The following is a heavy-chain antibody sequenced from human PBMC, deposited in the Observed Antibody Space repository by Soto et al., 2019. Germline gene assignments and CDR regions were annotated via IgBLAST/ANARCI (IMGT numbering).Heavy chain of an antibody. CDR1: GGTFSSYT. J-gene: IGHJ6*02. D-gene: IGHD3-10*01. Sequence: QVQLVQSGAEVKKPGSSVKVSCKASGGTFSSYTISWVRQAPGQGLEWMGRIIPILGIANYAQKFQGRVTITAYKSTCKAYMELSSLRSEDTAVYYCARDPTYGSGSYYPSRLYYYYGMDVWGQGTTVTVSS. CDR3: ARDPTYGSGSYYPSRLYYYYGMDV. CDR2: IIPILGIA. V-gene: IGHV1-69*08.